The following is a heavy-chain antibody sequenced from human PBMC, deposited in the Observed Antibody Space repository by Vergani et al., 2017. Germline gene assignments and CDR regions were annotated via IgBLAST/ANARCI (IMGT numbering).Heavy chain of an antibody. J-gene: IGHJ6*02. CDR2: INPNSGGT. V-gene: IGHV1-2*02. CDR1: GYTFTSYY. CDR3: ARDRCSSTSCYSLRYYGMDV. D-gene: IGHD2-2*01. Sequence: QVQLVQSGAEVKKPGASVKVSCKASGYTFTSYYMHWVRQAPGQGLEWMGWINPNSGGTNYAQKFQGRVTMTRDTSISTAYMELSRLRSDDTAVYYCARDRCSSTSCYSLRYYGMDVWGQGTTVTVSS.